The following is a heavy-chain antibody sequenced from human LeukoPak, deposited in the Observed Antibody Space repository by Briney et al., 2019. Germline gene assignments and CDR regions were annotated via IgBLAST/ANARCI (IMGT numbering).Heavy chain of an antibody. CDR2: ISSSGSTI. CDR3: ARLPITTGIEY. Sequence: GGSLRLSCAASGFTFSSYEMNWVRQAPGKGLEWVSYISSSGSTIYYADSVKGRFTISRDNAKNSLYLQMSSLRAEDTAVYYCARLPITTGIEYWGQGTLDSVSS. V-gene: IGHV3-48*03. J-gene: IGHJ4*02. D-gene: IGHD1-1*01. CDR1: GFTFSSYE.